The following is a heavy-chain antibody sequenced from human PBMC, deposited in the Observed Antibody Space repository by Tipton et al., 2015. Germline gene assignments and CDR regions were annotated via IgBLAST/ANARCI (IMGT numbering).Heavy chain of an antibody. D-gene: IGHD3-22*01. CDR2: IYYSGST. J-gene: IGHJ4*02. V-gene: IGHV4-59*01. CDR3: ARETTYYYDSSGGPVNYFDY. Sequence: TLSLTCAVSGGSFSTYYWSWIRQPPGKELEWIGYIYYSGSTNYNPTLKSRVTISVDTSKNQFSLKLSSVTAADTAVYYCARETTYYYDSSGGPVNYFDYWGQGTLVTVSS. CDR1: GGSFSTYY.